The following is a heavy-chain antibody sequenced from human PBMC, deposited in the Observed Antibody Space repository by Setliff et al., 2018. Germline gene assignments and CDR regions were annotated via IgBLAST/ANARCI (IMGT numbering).Heavy chain of an antibody. CDR3: ARDRDSSGYPYYFDY. D-gene: IGHD3-22*01. CDR1: GYRLIEVS. V-gene: IGHV1-24*01. J-gene: IGHJ4*02. Sequence: ASVKVSCKVSGYRLIEVSMHWVRQAPGKGLEWMGGFDPEDEETIYAQKFQGWVTMTRDTSISTAYMELSRLRSDDTAVYYCARDRDSSGYPYYFDYWGQGTLVTVSS. CDR2: FDPEDEET.